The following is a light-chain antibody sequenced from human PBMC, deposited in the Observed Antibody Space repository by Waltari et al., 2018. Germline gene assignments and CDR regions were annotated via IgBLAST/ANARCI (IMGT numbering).Light chain of an antibody. J-gene: IGLJ2*01. CDR2: SNN. Sequence: QSLLTQPPSASGTPGQTVTLSCSGSWSNIGTNVVSWYQQLPGTAPKLLIHSNNQRPSGVPDRFSCSKSGTSASLVISGLQSADEADYYCSAWDDSLNGHVIFGGGTKLTVL. V-gene: IGLV1-44*01. CDR3: SAWDDSLNGHVI. CDR1: WSNIGTNV.